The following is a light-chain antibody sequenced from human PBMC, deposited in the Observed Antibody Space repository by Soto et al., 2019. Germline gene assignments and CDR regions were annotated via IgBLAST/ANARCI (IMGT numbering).Light chain of an antibody. J-gene: IGKJ1*01. CDR1: QSVSSSY. CDR2: GAS. CDR3: QQYGISPRT. Sequence: EIVLTQSPATLSLSPGERTTLSCRASQSVSSSYLAWYQQKPGQAPRLLIYGASSRATGIPDRFSGSGSGTDFTLTISRLEPEDFAVYYCQQYGISPRTFGQETKVEIK. V-gene: IGKV3-20*01.